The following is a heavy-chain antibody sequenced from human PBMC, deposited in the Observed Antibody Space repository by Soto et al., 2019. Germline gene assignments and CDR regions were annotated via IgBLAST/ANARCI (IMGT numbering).Heavy chain of an antibody. CDR3: AKEGGLSGSYYISSSYYFDY. CDR1: GFTFSRYG. Sequence: QVQLVESGGGVVQPGRSLRLSCAASGFTFSRYGMHWVRQAPGKGLEGVAIISYDGSNTYYADSVKGRFTISRDNSKNTLYLQMNSLRAEDTSVYYCAKEGGLSGSYYISSSYYFDYWGQGTLVTVSS. CDR2: ISYDGSNT. D-gene: IGHD1-26*01. J-gene: IGHJ4*02. V-gene: IGHV3-30*18.